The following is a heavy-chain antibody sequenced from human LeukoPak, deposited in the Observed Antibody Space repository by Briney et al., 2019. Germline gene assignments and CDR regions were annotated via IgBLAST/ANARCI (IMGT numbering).Heavy chain of an antibody. J-gene: IGHJ4*02. V-gene: IGHV3-66*01. CDR3: ARGDSQSKYRQFDS. D-gene: IGHD5-12*01. CDR2: IYSGGST. Sequence: GGSLRLSCAASGFTVNSNYMTWVRQAPGRGLEWVSVIYSGGSTDYADSVKGRFTISRDNSKNTLYLQMNSLRAEDTGVYYCARGDSQSKYRQFDSWGQGSLVIVSS. CDR1: GFTVNSNY.